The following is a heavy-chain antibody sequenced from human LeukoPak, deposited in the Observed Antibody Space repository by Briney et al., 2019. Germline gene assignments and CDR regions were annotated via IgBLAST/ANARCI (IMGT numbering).Heavy chain of an antibody. V-gene: IGHV3-23*01. Sequence: PGGSLRLSCAASGFTFSSYAMSWVRQAPGKGLEWVSGISGSGGSTYYADSVKGRFAFSRDNSKNTVYLQMNSLRAEDTAVYFCAKDSVAGFDFWGQGTLVTVSS. CDR2: ISGSGGST. D-gene: IGHD6-19*01. CDR1: GFTFSSYA. CDR3: AKDSVAGFDF. J-gene: IGHJ4*02.